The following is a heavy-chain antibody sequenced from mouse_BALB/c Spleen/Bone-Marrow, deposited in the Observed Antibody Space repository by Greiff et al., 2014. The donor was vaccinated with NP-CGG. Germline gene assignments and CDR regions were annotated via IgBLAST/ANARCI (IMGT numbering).Heavy chain of an antibody. CDR2: ISSGGSYT. CDR1: GFTFSSYG. J-gene: IGHJ2*01. Sequence: EVQLQQSGGDLVKPGGSLKLSCAASGFTFSSYGMSWVRQTPDKRLEWVATISSGGSYTYYPDSVKGRFTISRDNAKNTLYLQISSLKSEDTAMYYCARQYGNYRDYFDYWGQGTTLTVSS. CDR3: ARQYGNYRDYFDY. D-gene: IGHD2-10*02. V-gene: IGHV5-6*01.